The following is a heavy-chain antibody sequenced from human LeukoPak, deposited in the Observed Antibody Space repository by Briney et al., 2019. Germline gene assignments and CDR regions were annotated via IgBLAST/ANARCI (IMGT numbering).Heavy chain of an antibody. D-gene: IGHD6-19*01. Sequence: GGSLRLSCAVSGFTFSNYAMSWVRQAPGKGLEWVSSISGSGSSPYYADSVKGRFTISRDNSKNTLYLQMNSLRAEDTAVYYCARDMAGPPLFYYWGQGTLVTVSS. J-gene: IGHJ4*02. CDR2: ISGSGSSP. V-gene: IGHV3-23*01. CDR3: ARDMAGPPLFYY. CDR1: GFTFSNYA.